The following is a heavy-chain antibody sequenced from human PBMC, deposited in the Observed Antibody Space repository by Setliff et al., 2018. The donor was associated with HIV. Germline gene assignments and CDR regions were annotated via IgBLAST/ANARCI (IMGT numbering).Heavy chain of an antibody. V-gene: IGHV3-33*03. Sequence: PGGSLRLSCAASGFTFSSYGMHWVRQAPGKGLEWVAVIWFDGSNKYYADSVRGRFTISRDKSKNTLHLQMSSLRAEDTAVYYCAKAPPYYYYMDVWGKGTTVTVSS. J-gene: IGHJ6*03. CDR1: GFTFSSYG. CDR2: IWFDGSNK. CDR3: AKAPPYYYYMDV.